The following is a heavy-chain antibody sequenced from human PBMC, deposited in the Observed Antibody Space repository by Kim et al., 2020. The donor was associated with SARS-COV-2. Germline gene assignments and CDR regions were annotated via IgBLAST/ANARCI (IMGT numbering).Heavy chain of an antibody. Sequence: GGCLRLSCAASGFTFSSYAMSWVRQAPGKGLEWVSGISGSGGSTYYADSVKGRFTISRDNSKNTLYLQMNSLRAEDTAVYYCAKGDSGYDHFDYWGQGTLVTVSS. CDR1: GFTFSSYA. CDR3: AKGDSGYDHFDY. V-gene: IGHV3-23*01. D-gene: IGHD5-12*01. CDR2: ISGSGGST. J-gene: IGHJ4*02.